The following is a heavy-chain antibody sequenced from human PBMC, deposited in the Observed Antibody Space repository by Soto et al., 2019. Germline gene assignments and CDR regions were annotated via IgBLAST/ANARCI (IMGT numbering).Heavy chain of an antibody. CDR1: GFTFSSYG. Sequence: GGSLRLSCAASGFTFSSYGMHWVRQAPGKGLEWVAVIWYDGSNKYYADSVKGRFTISRDNSKNTLYLQMNSLRAEDTAVYYCAKPGVTGTKQHRRLWYFDLWGRGTLVTVSS. CDR3: AKPGVTGTKQHRRLWYFDL. D-gene: IGHD1-7*01. V-gene: IGHV3-33*06. J-gene: IGHJ2*01. CDR2: IWYDGSNK.